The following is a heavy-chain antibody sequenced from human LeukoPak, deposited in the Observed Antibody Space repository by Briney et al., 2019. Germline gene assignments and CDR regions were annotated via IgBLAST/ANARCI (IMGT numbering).Heavy chain of an antibody. CDR1: GYTFTGYY. D-gene: IGHD2-2*01. Sequence: ASVKVSCKASGYTFTGYYMHWVRQAPGQGLEWMGWINPNSGGTNYAQKFQGRVTMTRDTSISTAYMELSRLRSDVTAVYYCARVPAANLNAFDIWGQGTMVTVSS. V-gene: IGHV1-2*02. CDR3: ARVPAANLNAFDI. J-gene: IGHJ3*02. CDR2: INPNSGGT.